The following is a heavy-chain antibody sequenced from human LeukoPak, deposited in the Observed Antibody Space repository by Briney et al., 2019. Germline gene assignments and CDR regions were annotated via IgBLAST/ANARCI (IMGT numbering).Heavy chain of an antibody. CDR3: ARGGMATIERPFDF. CDR1: GYTFTSYA. CDR2: INTNTGNP. J-gene: IGHJ4*02. Sequence: ASVKVSCKASGYTFTSYAMNWVRQAPGQGLEWMGWINTNTGNPTYAQGFTGRFVFSLDTSVSTAYLQISSLKAEDTAVYYCARGGMATIERPFDFWGQGALVTVSS. V-gene: IGHV7-4-1*02. D-gene: IGHD5-24*01.